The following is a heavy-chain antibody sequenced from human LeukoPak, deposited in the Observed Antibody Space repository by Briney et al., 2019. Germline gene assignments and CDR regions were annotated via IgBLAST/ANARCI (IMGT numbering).Heavy chain of an antibody. Sequence: GGSLRLSCAASGFSFSTYGMHWVRQAPGKGLEWVAFIRYDGSNKYYADSVKGRFTISRDNSKNTLYLQMNSLRAEDTAVYYCAKESRYFDWLLYSLDYWGQGTLVTVSS. D-gene: IGHD3-9*01. CDR1: GFSFSTYG. CDR3: AKESRYFDWLLYSLDY. V-gene: IGHV3-30*02. J-gene: IGHJ4*02. CDR2: IRYDGSNK.